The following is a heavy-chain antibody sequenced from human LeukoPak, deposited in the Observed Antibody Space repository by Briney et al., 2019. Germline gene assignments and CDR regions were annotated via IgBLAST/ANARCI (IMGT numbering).Heavy chain of an antibody. Sequence: SVKVSCKASGGTFNSGSFAISWVRQAPGQGLEWMGGIIPIFGTANYAQKFQGRVTITTDESTSTAYMELSSLRSEDTAVYYCARPSGSYGPVDAFDIWGQGTMVTVSS. J-gene: IGHJ3*02. V-gene: IGHV1-69*05. CDR1: GGTFNSGSFA. CDR3: ARPSGSYGPVDAFDI. D-gene: IGHD1-26*01. CDR2: IIPIFGTA.